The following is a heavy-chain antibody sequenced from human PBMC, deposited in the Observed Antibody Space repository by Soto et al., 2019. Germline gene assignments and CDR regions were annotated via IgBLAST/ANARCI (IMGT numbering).Heavy chain of an antibody. Sequence: ASVKFSGRASGYTFSDLDINWVRHATGQGLEWLGWGSPKLGSTGYAQQFQGRVTMTTNTSITTAFMELHSLTSEDTAVYYCAGAIAAGVDYWAQGTAVPVSS. CDR2: GSPKLGST. CDR1: GYTFSDLD. J-gene: IGHJ4*02. CDR3: AGAIAAGVDY. D-gene: IGHD2-21*01. V-gene: IGHV1-8*01.